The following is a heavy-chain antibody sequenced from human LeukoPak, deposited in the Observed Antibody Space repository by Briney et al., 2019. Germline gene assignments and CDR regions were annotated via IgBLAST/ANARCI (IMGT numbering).Heavy chain of an antibody. J-gene: IGHJ3*01. CDR3: ARDPGYSAFDV. CDR2: IKEDGSEK. D-gene: IGHD5-18*01. V-gene: IGHV3-7*01. CDR1: GFTFSSFW. Sequence: GRSLRLSCAASGFTFSSFWMSLVRHAPGKGPEFVANIKEDGSEKSYVDSVKGRFTNSRDNAKKSVSLQMSSLRVEDTAVYYCARDPGYSAFDVWGQGAMVIVFS.